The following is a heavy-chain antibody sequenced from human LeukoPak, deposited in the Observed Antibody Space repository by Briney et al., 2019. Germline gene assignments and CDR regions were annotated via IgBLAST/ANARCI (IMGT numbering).Heavy chain of an antibody. CDR3: ARETPRITMIVVVIGHAFDI. J-gene: IGHJ3*02. D-gene: IGHD3-22*01. Sequence: PSETLSLTCAVYGGSFSGYYWSWIRQPPGKGLEWIGEINHSGSTNYNPSLKSRVTISVDTSKNQFSLKLSSVTAADTAVYYCARETPRITMIVVVIGHAFDIWGQGTMVTVSS. V-gene: IGHV4-34*01. CDR1: GGSFSGYY. CDR2: INHSGST.